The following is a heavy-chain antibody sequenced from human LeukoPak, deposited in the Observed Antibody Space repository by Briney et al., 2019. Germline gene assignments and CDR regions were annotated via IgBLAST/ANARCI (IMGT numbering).Heavy chain of an antibody. V-gene: IGHV4-59*12. CDR3: ARDVAGIAVAGGLDY. Sequence: SETLSLTCTVSGGSISSSYWSWIRQPPGTGLEWIGYISYSGSTNYNPSLKSRVTISLDTSKNQFSLKLSSVTAADTAVYYCARDVAGIAVAGGLDYWGQGTLVTVSS. CDR2: ISYSGST. J-gene: IGHJ4*02. D-gene: IGHD6-19*01. CDR1: GGSISSSY.